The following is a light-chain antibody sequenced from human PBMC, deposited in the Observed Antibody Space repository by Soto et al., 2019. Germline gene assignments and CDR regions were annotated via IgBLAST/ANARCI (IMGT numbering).Light chain of an antibody. V-gene: IGLV1-40*01. J-gene: IGLJ2*01. CDR1: SSNIGATYG. CDR2: DNI. Sequence: QLVLTQPPSVSGAPGQRVTISCTGSSSNIGATYGVHWYQQLPGTAPKLLIYDNINRPSGVPDRFSGSRSGTSASLAITGLQAEDEADYYCQSYDRSLSGSVFGGGTKLTVL. CDR3: QSYDRSLSGSV.